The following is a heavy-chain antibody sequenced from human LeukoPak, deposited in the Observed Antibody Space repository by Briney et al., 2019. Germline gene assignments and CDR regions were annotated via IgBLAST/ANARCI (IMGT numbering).Heavy chain of an antibody. Sequence: GASVKVSCKASGHTLTAYYIYWVRQAPGQRLEWMGRINPNSGGTDYAQNFQGRVTMTRDTTIRTAYMELSRLRSDDTAVYYCARGYCSGGTCYLVENWLDPWGQGTLVTVSS. V-gene: IGHV1-2*06. CDR1: GHTLTAYY. CDR2: INPNSGGT. D-gene: IGHD2-15*01. CDR3: ARGYCSGGTCYLVENWLDP. J-gene: IGHJ5*02.